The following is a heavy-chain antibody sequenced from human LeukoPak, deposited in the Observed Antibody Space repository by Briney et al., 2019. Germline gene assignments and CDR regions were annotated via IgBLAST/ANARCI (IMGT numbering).Heavy chain of an antibody. V-gene: IGHV3-30-3*01. Sequence: PGGSLRLSCAASGFTFSSYAMHWVLQAPGKGLEWVAVISYDGSNKYYADSVKGRLTISRDNSKNTLYLQMNSLRAEDTAVYCCAREIDIVVVPAAIDYWGQGTLVTVSS. CDR2: ISYDGSNK. J-gene: IGHJ4*02. CDR3: AREIDIVVVPAAIDY. D-gene: IGHD2-2*01. CDR1: GFTFSSYA.